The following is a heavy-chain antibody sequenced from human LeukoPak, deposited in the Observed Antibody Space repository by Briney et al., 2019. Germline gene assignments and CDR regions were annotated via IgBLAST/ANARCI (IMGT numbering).Heavy chain of an antibody. CDR3: AKGHYYDTYGQYSYAEY. CDR2: ISYDGSNQ. CDR1: GFTFSNYG. V-gene: IGHV3-30*18. Sequence: PGGSLRLSCAASGFTFSNYGMHWVRQAPGKGLEWVAVISYDGSNQFYGDSVKGRFTISRDKSKNTLDLQMNSLRPKDTAVYYCAKGHYYDTYGQYSYAEYWGQGILVTVSS. J-gene: IGHJ4*02. D-gene: IGHD3-22*01.